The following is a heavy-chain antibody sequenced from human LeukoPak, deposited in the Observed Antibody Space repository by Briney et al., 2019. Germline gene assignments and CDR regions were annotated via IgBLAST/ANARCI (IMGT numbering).Heavy chain of an antibody. CDR1: GDSVSSNSAA. Sequence: SQTLSLTCAISGDSVSSNSAAWNWIRQSPSRGLEWLGRTYYRSKWYNDYAVSVKSRITINPDTLKNEFSLQLNSVTPDDTAVYYCAREEEQQLVVSWFDPWGQGILVTVSS. V-gene: IGHV6-1*01. D-gene: IGHD6-13*01. CDR3: AREEEQQLVVSWFDP. J-gene: IGHJ5*02. CDR2: TYYRSKWYN.